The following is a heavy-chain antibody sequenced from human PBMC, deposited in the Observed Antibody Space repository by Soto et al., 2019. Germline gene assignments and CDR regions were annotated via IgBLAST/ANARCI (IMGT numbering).Heavy chain of an antibody. CDR3: ARDSLHYYDSSGYYFFDY. Sequence: SVKVSCKASGGTFSSYAISWVRQAPGQGLEWMGGIIPIFGTANYAQKFQGRVTITADESTSTAYMELSSLRSEDTAVYYCARDSLHYYDSSGYYFFDYWGQGXLVTVYS. V-gene: IGHV1-69*13. CDR1: GGTFSSYA. D-gene: IGHD3-22*01. J-gene: IGHJ4*02. CDR2: IIPIFGTA.